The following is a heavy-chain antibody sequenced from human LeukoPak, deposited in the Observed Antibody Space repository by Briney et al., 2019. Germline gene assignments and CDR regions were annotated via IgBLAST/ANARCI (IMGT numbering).Heavy chain of an antibody. CDR2: IYTSGST. D-gene: IGHD6-13*01. J-gene: IGHJ5*02. CDR3: ARGGIGIAAAGSDP. V-gene: IGHV4-61*02. Sequence: ASETLSLTCTVSGGSISSGSYYWSWIRQPAGKGLEWIGRIYTSGSTNYNPSLKSRVTISVDASKNQFSLKLSSVTAADTAVYYCARGGIGIAAAGSDPWGQGTLVTVS. CDR1: GGSISSGSYY.